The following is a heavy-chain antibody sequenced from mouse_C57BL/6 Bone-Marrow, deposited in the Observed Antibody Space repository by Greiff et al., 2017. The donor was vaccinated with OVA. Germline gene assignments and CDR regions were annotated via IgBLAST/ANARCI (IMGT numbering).Heavy chain of an antibody. D-gene: IGHD2-1*01. V-gene: IGHV1-55*01. J-gene: IGHJ4*01. Sequence: QVQLQQPGAELVKPGASVKMSCKASGYTFTSYWITWVKQRPGQGLEWIGDIYPGSGSTTYNEKFKSKATLTVDTSASTAYMQLSSLTSEDSAVYYCARGDGITVYYAMDYWGQGTSVTVAS. CDR3: ARGDGITVYYAMDY. CDR1: GYTFTSYW. CDR2: IYPGSGST.